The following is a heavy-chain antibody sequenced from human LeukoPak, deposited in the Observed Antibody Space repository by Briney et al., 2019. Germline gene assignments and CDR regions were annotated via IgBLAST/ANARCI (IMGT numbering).Heavy chain of an antibody. D-gene: IGHD3-22*01. J-gene: IGHJ4*02. CDR3: ARQMYYSDSSGYYPVDYFDH. V-gene: IGHV4-4*02. Sequence: PSETLSLTCAVSGGSISSSNWWSWVRQPPGKGLEWIGEIYHSGSTNYNPSLKSRVTISVDKSKNQFSLRLSSVTAADTAVYFCARQMYYSDSSGYYPVDYFDHWGQGTLVTVSS. CDR2: IYHSGST. CDR1: GGSISSSNW.